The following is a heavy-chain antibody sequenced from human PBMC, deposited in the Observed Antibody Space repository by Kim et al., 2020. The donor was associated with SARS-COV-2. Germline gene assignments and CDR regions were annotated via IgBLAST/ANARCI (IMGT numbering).Heavy chain of an antibody. V-gene: IGHV4-59*01. CDR2: IYYSGST. CDR3: ASSRRYCSSTSCYVGWFDP. Sequence: SETLSLTCTVSGGSISSYYWSWIRQPPGKGLEWIGYIYYSGSTNYNPSLTSRVTISVDTSKNQFSLKLSSVTAADTAVYYCASSRRYCSSTSCYVGWFDP. J-gene: IGHJ5*02. CDR1: GGSISSYY. D-gene: IGHD2-2*01.